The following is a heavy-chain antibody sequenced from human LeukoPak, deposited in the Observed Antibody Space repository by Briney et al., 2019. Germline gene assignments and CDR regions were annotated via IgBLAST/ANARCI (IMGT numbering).Heavy chain of an antibody. Sequence: SRPTLVKPTQTLTLTCTFSGFSLTPGGVGVGWIRQPPGKALEWLALIYWNNDNRYNPSLKTRLTITKDTSKNQVVLIMANMDPVDTATYYCAHYGDYRFLYYFDYWGQGTPVTVSS. V-gene: IGHV2-5*01. CDR1: GFSLTPGGVG. D-gene: IGHD4-17*01. CDR3: AHYGDYRFLYYFDY. CDR2: IYWNNDN. J-gene: IGHJ4*02.